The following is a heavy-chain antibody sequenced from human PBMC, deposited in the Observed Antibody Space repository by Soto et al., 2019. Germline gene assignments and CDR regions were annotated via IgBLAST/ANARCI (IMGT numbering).Heavy chain of an antibody. CDR1: GYTFTNYG. V-gene: IGHV1-69*10. D-gene: IGHD3-22*01. Sequence: ASVKVSCKASGYTFTNYGITWVRQAPGQGLEWMGWIIPFIGIANYAQKLQGRVTITTDKSTSTAYMELSSLRSEDTAVYYCARVPSYDSSGYSLPYYYYYGMDVWGQGTTVTVSS. CDR2: IIPFIGIA. CDR3: ARVPSYDSSGYSLPYYYYYGMDV. J-gene: IGHJ6*02.